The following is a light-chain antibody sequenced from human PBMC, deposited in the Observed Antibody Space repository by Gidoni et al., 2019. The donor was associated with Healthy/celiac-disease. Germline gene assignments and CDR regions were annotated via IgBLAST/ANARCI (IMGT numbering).Light chain of an antibody. CDR1: QSISSW. CDR2: KAS. CDR3: QQYNSYSAFT. V-gene: IGKV1-5*03. Sequence: DIQMTQPPSTLSASVGDRVTITCRASQSISSWLAWYQQKPGKDPKLLIYKASSLESGVPSRFSGSRSGTEFTLTISSLQPDDFATYYCQQYNSYSAFTFGGGTKVEIK. J-gene: IGKJ4*01.